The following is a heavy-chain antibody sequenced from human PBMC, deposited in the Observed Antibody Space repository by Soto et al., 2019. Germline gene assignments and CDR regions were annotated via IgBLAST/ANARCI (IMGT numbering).Heavy chain of an antibody. J-gene: IGHJ6*02. Sequence: SVKVSCKASGGTFSSYAISWVRQAPGQGLEWMGGIIPIFGTANYAQKFQGRVTITADESTSTAYMELSSLRSEDTAVYYCARGLTYDFWSGITGPYYYYGMDVWGQGTTVTVSS. D-gene: IGHD3-3*01. CDR3: ARGLTYDFWSGITGPYYYYGMDV. V-gene: IGHV1-69*13. CDR1: GGTFSSYA. CDR2: IIPIFGTA.